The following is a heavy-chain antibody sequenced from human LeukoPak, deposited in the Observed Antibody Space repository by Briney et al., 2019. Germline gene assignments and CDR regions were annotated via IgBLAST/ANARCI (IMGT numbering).Heavy chain of an antibody. J-gene: IGHJ5*02. CDR3: ARVRFGYGGFDP. V-gene: IGHV4-59*01. Sequence: SETLSLTCTVSGGSISSYYWSWIRQPPGTGLDWIGYIYYSGSTNYNPSLKSRVTISVDTSKNQFSLKLTSVTAADTAVYYCARVRFGYGGFDPWGQGTLVTVSS. CDR2: IYYSGST. CDR1: GGSISSYY. D-gene: IGHD3-16*01.